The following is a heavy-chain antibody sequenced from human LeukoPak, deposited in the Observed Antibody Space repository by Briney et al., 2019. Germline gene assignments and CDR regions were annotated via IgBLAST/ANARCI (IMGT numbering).Heavy chain of an antibody. D-gene: IGHD6-19*01. J-gene: IGHJ3*02. Sequence: GGSLRLSCPASGFTFSIYAMSWVRQAPGKGLEWVSAISGSGGSTYYADSVKGRFTISRDNCKNTLYLQMNRLRAEATAVYYCAKSGIAVAGAESLDIWGQGTMVTVSS. V-gene: IGHV3-23*01. CDR1: GFTFSIYA. CDR2: ISGSGGST. CDR3: AKSGIAVAGAESLDI.